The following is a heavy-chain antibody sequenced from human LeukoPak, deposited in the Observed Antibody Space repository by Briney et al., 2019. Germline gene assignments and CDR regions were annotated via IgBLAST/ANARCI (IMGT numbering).Heavy chain of an antibody. CDR2: MNPNSGNT. Sequence: ASVKVSCKASGYTFTNYDINWVRQATGQGLEWMGWMNPNSGNTGYAQKFQGRVTITRNTSISTAYMELSSLRSEDTAAYYCARRKYSAYDLFDYWGQGTLVTVSS. CDR1: GYTFTNYD. V-gene: IGHV1-8*03. J-gene: IGHJ4*02. D-gene: IGHD5-12*01. CDR3: ARRKYSAYDLFDY.